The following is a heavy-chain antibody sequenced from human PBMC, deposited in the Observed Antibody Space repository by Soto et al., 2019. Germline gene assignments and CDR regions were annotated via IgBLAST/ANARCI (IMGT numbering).Heavy chain of an antibody. D-gene: IGHD5-12*01. CDR3: HGYGY. J-gene: IGHJ4*02. CDR1: GFSVTANY. Sequence: EVQVVESGGGLIQPGGSLRLSCEVSGFSVTANYMSWVRQAPGKGLESVSVIYSGGSTYYIDSVKGRFSISRDISKNTLYLQMNSLRAEDTAVYYCHGYGYWGQRTLVTVSS. CDR2: IYSGGST. V-gene: IGHV3-53*01.